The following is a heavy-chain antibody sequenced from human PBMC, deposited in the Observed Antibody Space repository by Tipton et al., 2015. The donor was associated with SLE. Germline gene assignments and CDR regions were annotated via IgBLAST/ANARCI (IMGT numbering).Heavy chain of an antibody. D-gene: IGHD3/OR15-3a*01. Sequence: TLSLTCTVSGGSINSYYWSWIRQPPGKGLEWIGNIYYSGSTNYNPSFKSRVTISVDTSKNHFSLKLSSVTAADTAVYYCARMDYRSAFDIWGQGTMVTVSS. J-gene: IGHJ3*02. CDR1: GGSINSYY. V-gene: IGHV4-59*08. CDR3: ARMDYRSAFDI. CDR2: IYYSGST.